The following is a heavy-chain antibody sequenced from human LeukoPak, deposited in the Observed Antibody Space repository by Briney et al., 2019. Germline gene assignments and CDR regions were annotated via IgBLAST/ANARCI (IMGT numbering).Heavy chain of an antibody. V-gene: IGHV3-13*01. CDR3: VAVLVPAAFWHFDV. Sequence: PGGSLRLSCAASGFTFSSFDMHWVRQPTGQGLEWVSTIGTASDTYYPGSVEGRFTISRDNSKSTLYLQIDSLRPEDTAVYYCVAVLVPAAFWHFDVWGRGTQVTVSS. CDR1: GFTFSSFD. D-gene: IGHD2-2*01. CDR2: IGTASDT. J-gene: IGHJ2*01.